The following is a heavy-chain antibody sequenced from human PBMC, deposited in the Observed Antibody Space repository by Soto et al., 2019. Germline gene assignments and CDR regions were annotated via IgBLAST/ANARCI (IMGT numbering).Heavy chain of an antibody. Sequence: GGSLRLSCAASGFTFTNYAMSWVRLAPGQGLEWVSTIPGSGGHKLHPEYADSVKGRFTISRDNSKDTLYLQMDSPSAVDKNIYYCKKEIACDWGYMDFWGQGTTVTVSS. CDR3: KKEIACDWGYMDF. CDR2: IPGSGGHKLHP. V-gene: IGHV3-23*01. J-gene: IGHJ6*03. D-gene: IGHD7-27*01. CDR1: GFTFTNYA.